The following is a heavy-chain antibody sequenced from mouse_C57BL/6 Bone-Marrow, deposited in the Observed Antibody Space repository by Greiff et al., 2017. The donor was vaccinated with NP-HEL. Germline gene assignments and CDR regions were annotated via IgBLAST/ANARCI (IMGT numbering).Heavy chain of an antibody. J-gene: IGHJ4*01. CDR3: ARDSHYARDD. Sequence: EVQLQQSGPVLVKPGASVKMSCKASGYTFTDYYMNWVKQSHGKSLEWIGVINPYNGGTSYNQKFKGKATLTVDKSSSTAYMELNSLTSEDSAVYYCARDSHYARDDWGQGTSVTVSS. V-gene: IGHV1-19*01. CDR2: INPYNGGT. D-gene: IGHD2-12*01. CDR1: GYTFTDYY.